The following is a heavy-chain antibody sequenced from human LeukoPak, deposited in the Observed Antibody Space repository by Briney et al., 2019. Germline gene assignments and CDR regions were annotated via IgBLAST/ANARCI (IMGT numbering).Heavy chain of an antibody. CDR3: ARSLAARPYYYYYYMDV. CDR2: IYTSGST. Sequence: SQTLSLTCTVSGGSISSGSYYWSWIRQPAGKGLEWIGRIYTSGSTNYNPSLKSRVTISVDTSKNQFSLKLSSVTAADTAVYYCARSLAARPYYYYYYMDVWGKGTTVTVSS. D-gene: IGHD6-6*01. CDR1: GGSISSGSYY. V-gene: IGHV4-61*02. J-gene: IGHJ6*03.